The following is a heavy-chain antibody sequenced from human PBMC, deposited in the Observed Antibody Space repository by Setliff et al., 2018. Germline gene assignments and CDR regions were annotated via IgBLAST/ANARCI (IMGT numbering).Heavy chain of an antibody. V-gene: IGHV1-2*06. CDR2: INPNSGGT. J-gene: IGHJ6*03. D-gene: IGHD5-18*01. CDR1: GYIFTDYY. CDR3: ARGGVTAMVNPDYYYYYYMDV. Sequence: ASVKVSCKASGYIFTDYYMHWVRQAPGQELGWMGRINPNSGGTNYAQKFQGRVTMTRDTSISTAYTELSSLRSEDTATYYCARGGVTAMVNPDYYYYYYMDVWGKGTTVTSP.